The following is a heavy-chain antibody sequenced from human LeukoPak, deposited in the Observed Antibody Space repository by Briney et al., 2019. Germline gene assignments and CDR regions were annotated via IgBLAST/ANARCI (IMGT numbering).Heavy chain of an antibody. V-gene: IGHV3-11*06. CDR3: ARGAPTVSTPFVGY. J-gene: IGHJ4*02. CDR1: GFSFSDYY. D-gene: IGHD4-17*01. Sequence: GGSQTLSCAASGFSFSDYYRSWIRQAPGKGLEWVSYISGSSSYTNYADSVKGRFTISRDNAKNSLYLQMNSLRAEDTAVYYCARGAPTVSTPFVGYWGQGTLVSVSS. CDR2: ISGSSSYT.